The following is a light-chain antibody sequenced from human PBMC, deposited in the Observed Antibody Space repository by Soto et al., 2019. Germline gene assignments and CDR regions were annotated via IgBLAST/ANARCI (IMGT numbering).Light chain of an antibody. CDR3: QQYGSSSLT. CDR1: QSVSSH. CDR2: GAS. V-gene: IGKV3-20*01. J-gene: IGKJ4*01. Sequence: TQSPATLSVSPGERATLSCRASQSVSSHLAWYQQKPGQAPRLLIYGASSRATGIPDRFSGSGSGTDFTLTISRLEPEDFAVYYCQQYGSSSLTFGGGTKVDIK.